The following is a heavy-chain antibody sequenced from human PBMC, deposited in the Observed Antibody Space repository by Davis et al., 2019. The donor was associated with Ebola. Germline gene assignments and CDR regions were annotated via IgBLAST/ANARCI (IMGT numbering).Heavy chain of an antibody. V-gene: IGHV3-73*01. J-gene: IGHJ4*02. D-gene: IGHD2-21*01. CDR1: GFTFSGSA. Sequence: GESLKISCAASGFTFSGSAMHWVRQASGKGLEWVGRIRSKANSYATAYAASVKGRFTISRDDSKNTAYLQMNSLRAEDTAVYYCAKGIGVVIAIRRTREGDYWGQGTLVTVSS. CDR3: AKGIGVVIAIRRTREGDY. CDR2: IRSKANSYAT.